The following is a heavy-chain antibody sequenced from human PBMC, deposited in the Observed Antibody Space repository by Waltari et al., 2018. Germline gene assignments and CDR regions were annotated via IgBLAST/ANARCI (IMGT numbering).Heavy chain of an antibody. J-gene: IGHJ6*02. V-gene: IGHV4-4*07. CDR3: ARGGSSSWYLSYYYYGMDR. D-gene: IGHD6-13*01. CDR1: GGCFNQYY. CDR2: IYSTGST. Sequence: QVQLQESGPGLVRPSETLSLPRTVPGGCFNQYYWSWIRPAAGKGLAWIGRIYSTGSTNYNPSPSSRLTMSVDTSKNHFSLKLKSVTAADTAVDYCARGGSSSWYLSYYYYGMDRWGQGTTVTVSS.